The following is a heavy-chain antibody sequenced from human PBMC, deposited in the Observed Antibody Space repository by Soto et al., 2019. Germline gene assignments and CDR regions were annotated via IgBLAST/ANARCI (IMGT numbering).Heavy chain of an antibody. J-gene: IGHJ4*02. Sequence: WIWIRQPPGKGLEWIGNIHYSGSTNYSPSLKGRVIISVDTSENQSPLKLSSVTTADTAVYYCTVGGAGHPFDYWGQGTLVTVSS. CDR3: TVGGAGHPFDY. D-gene: IGHD3-16*01. V-gene: IGHV4-59*01. CDR2: IHYSGST.